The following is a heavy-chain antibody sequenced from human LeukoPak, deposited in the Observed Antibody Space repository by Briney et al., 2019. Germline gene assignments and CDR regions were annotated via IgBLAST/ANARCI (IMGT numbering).Heavy chain of an antibody. J-gene: IGHJ4*02. V-gene: IGHV1-2*02. CDR1: GYTFTGYY. D-gene: IGHD3-10*01. CDR2: INPNSGGT. CDR3: ARNYGSGSYYNYY. Sequence: ASVKVSCKASGYTFTGYYMHWVRQAPGQGLEWMGWINPNSGGTNYAQKFQGRVTMTRDTSISTAYMELSRLRSDDTAVYYCARNYGSGSYYNYYWGQGTLVTVSS.